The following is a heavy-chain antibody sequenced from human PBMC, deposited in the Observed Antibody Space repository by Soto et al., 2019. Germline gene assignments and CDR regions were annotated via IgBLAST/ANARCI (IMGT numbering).Heavy chain of an antibody. CDR1: GYRFTNYW. CDR3: ARHQGAAAGRHYYYGMDF. D-gene: IGHD6-13*01. V-gene: IGHV5-51*01. J-gene: IGHJ6*02. CDR2: IYPGDSDI. Sequence: RESLKISCKGSGYRFTNYWIAWVRQMPGKGLEWMGIIYPGDSDIRYSPSFQGQVTMSADKSISTAYLQWSSLKASDTAMYYCARHQGAAAGRHYYYGMDFWGQGTTVTVSS.